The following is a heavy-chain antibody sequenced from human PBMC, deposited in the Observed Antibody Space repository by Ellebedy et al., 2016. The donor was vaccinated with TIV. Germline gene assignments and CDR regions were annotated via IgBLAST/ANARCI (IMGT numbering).Heavy chain of an antibody. D-gene: IGHD4-17*01. J-gene: IGHJ4*02. V-gene: IGHV5-51*01. Sequence: GESLKISXKGSGYNFSRNWIAWLRQMPGKGLEWMGIIYPGDSDTRYSPSFQGRVTISADKSISTAYLQWSSLKASDTAMYYCARPDYGDYSFDYWGQGTLVTVSS. CDR3: ARPDYGDYSFDY. CDR1: GYNFSRNW. CDR2: IYPGDSDT.